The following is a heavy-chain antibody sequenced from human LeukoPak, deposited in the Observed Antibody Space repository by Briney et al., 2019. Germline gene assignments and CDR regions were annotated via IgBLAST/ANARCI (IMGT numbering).Heavy chain of an antibody. J-gene: IGHJ4*02. CDR3: ARATKWIQLLDY. CDR2: INHSGST. V-gene: IGHV4-34*01. Sequence: SETLSLTCAVYGGSFSGYYWSWIRQPPGEGLEWIGEINHSGSTNYNPSLKSRVTISVDTSKNQFSLKLSSVTAADTAVYYCARATKWIQLLDYWGQGTLVTVSS. CDR1: GGSFSGYY. D-gene: IGHD5-18*01.